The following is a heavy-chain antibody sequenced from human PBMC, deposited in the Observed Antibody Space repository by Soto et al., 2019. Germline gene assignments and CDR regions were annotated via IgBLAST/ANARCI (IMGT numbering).Heavy chain of an antibody. J-gene: IGHJ5*02. V-gene: IGHV4-34*01. D-gene: IGHD3-3*01. CDR3: ATRITVFGLLIPPFHP. Sequence: SENLSLTCAVYGGSVNGYYWNWIRQPPGKGLEWIGEINHTGGTHYNPSLKSRVTMSVDTSKNQFSLRLSSVTAADTAIYYCATRITVFGLLIPPFHPWGPATQLTGFS. CDR1: GGSVNGYY. CDR2: INHTGGT.